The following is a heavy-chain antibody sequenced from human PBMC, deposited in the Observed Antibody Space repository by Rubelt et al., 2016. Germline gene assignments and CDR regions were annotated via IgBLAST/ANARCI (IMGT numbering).Heavy chain of an antibody. V-gene: IGHV5-10-1*01. D-gene: IGHD4-17*01. CDR1: GYSFTSYW. Sequence: EVQLVQSGAEVKKPGESLRISCKGSGYSFTSYWISWVRQMPGKGLEWMGRIDPSDAYTNYSPSFQGHVRISADGSISTAYLQWSSLKASDTAMYYCARSSGTTVTTVDYWGQGTLVTVSS. CDR3: ARSSGTTVTTVDY. CDR2: IDPSDAYT. J-gene: IGHJ4*02.